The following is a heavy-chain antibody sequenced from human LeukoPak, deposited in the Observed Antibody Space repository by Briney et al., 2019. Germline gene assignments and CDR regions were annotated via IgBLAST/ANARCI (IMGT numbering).Heavy chain of an antibody. CDR2: INHSGST. CDR3: ARACPRPIWSGYYGEPDWFDP. D-gene: IGHD3-3*01. Sequence: SETLSLTCAVYGGSFSGYYWSWIRQPPGKGLEWIGEINHSGSTNYNPSLKSRVTISVDTSKNQFSLKLSSVTAADTAVYYCARACPRPIWSGYYGEPDWFDPWGQGTLVTVSS. J-gene: IGHJ5*02. V-gene: IGHV4-34*01. CDR1: GGSFSGYY.